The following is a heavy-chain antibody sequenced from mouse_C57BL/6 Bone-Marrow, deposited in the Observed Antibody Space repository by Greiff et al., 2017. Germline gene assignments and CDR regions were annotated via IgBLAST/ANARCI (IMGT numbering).Heavy chain of an antibody. CDR1: GYTFTDYY. V-gene: IGHV1-75*01. CDR2: IFPGSGST. D-gene: IGHD2-5*01. Sequence: QLQQSGPELVKPGASVKISCKASGYTFTDYYINWVKQRPGQGLEWIGWIFPGSGSTYYNEKFKGKATLTVDKSSSTAYMLLSSLTSEDSAVYFGARSGYAIDSNYEDFDYWGQGTTLTVSS. J-gene: IGHJ2*01. CDR3: ARSGYAIDSNYEDFDY.